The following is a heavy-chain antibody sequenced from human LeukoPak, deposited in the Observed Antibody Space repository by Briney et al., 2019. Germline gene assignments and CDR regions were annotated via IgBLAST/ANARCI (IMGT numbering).Heavy chain of an antibody. J-gene: IGHJ4*02. D-gene: IGHD2-21*02. CDR2: IYGGGNT. CDR1: GFTVSSNY. CDR3: AVSPTCGRDCSHLRGTFEC. V-gene: IGHV3-53*01. Sequence: GGSLRLSCAASGFTVSSNYMNWVRQAPGKGLEWVSVIYGGGNTYYADSVKGRFAISRDNSKNTVYLQMNSLRAEDTAVYYCAVSPTCGRDCSHLRGTFECWGQGTLATVSS.